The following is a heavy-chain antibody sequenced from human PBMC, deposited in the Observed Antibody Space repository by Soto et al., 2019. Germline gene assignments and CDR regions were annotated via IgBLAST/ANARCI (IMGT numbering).Heavy chain of an antibody. J-gene: IGHJ4*02. CDR1: VYAFSFYF. CDR3: AREPETAKQEGVGF. V-gene: IGHV1-2*02. CDR2: INPNSGGT. D-gene: IGHD3-16*01. Sequence: VSLAWKTSVYAFSFYFICCLRLTHGQGLEWMGWINPNSGGTKYAPKFQGGVTMTRDTSITTAYMELSRLRSGDTAVYYCAREPETAKQEGVGFWGQGPLGTVYS.